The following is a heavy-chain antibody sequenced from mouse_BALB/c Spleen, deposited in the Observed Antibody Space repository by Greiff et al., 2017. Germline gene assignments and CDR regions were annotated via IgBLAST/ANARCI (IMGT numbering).Heavy chain of an antibody. CDR3: TRSGTGTAWFAY. D-gene: IGHD4-1*01. V-gene: IGHV1S81*02. CDR1: GYTFTSYY. CDR2: INPSNGGT. Sequence: QVQLQQPGAELVKPGASVKLSCKASGYTFTSYYMYWVKQRPGQGLEWIGGINPSNGGTNFNEKFKSKATLTVDKSSSTAYMPLSSLTSEDSAVYYCTRSGTGTAWFAYWGQGTLVTVSA. J-gene: IGHJ3*01.